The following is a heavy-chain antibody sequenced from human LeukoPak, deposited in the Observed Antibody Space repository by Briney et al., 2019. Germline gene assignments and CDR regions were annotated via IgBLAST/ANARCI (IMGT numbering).Heavy chain of an antibody. V-gene: IGHV3-23*01. CDR3: AKGSKAVLFTRDHYMDV. CDR2: ISGSGGST. Sequence: GGSLRLSCAASGLTFSTYAMSWVRQAPGNGLEWVSGISGSGGSTYYADSVRGRFTISRDNSKNTLYLHMNSLRAEDTAVYFCAKGSKAVLFTRDHYMDVWGKGTTVTISS. D-gene: IGHD6-19*01. CDR1: GLTFSTYA. J-gene: IGHJ6*03.